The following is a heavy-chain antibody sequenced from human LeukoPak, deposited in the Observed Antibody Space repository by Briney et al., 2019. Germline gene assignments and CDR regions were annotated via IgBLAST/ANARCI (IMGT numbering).Heavy chain of an antibody. Sequence: GGSLRLSCAASGFTFNTYSMNWVRQAPGKGLEWVSSISATSSYIYYADSVKGRFTISRDNAKNSLFLQMNSLRAEDTAVYYCARVVIRVIDYWGQGTLVTVSS. CDR2: ISATSSYI. D-gene: IGHD2-21*01. V-gene: IGHV3-21*01. CDR3: ARVVIRVIDY. CDR1: GFTFNTYS. J-gene: IGHJ4*02.